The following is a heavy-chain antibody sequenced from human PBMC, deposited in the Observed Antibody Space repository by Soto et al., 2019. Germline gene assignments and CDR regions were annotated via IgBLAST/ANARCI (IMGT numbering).Heavy chain of an antibody. Sequence: ASVKVSCKASGYTFNSDDISWVRQAAGQWLEWMGWMNPNSGNTGYAQRFQGRVTMTRNTSISTAYMELSSLRSEDTAVYYCARAIMVRGVYYYYMDVWGKGTTVTVSS. J-gene: IGHJ6*03. V-gene: IGHV1-8*01. CDR1: GYTFNSDD. CDR2: MNPNSGNT. CDR3: ARAIMVRGVYYYYMDV. D-gene: IGHD3-10*01.